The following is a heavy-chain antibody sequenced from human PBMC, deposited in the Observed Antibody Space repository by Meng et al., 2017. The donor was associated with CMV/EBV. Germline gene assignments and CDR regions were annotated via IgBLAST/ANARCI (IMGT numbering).Heavy chain of an antibody. Sequence: GESLKISCAASGFTFSSYWMSWVRQAPGKGLEWVANIKQDGSEKYYVDSVKCRFTISRDNAKNSLYLQMNSLRAEDTAVYYCARLFTDAFDIWGQGTMVTVSS. D-gene: IGHD3-10*01. CDR2: IKQDGSEK. CDR1: GFTFSSYW. V-gene: IGHV3-7*01. J-gene: IGHJ3*02. CDR3: ARLFTDAFDI.